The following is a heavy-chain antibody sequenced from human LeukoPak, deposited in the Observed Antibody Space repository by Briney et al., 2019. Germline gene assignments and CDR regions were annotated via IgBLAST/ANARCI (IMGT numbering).Heavy chain of an antibody. J-gene: IGHJ1*01. D-gene: IGHD6-6*01. V-gene: IGHV3-23*01. CDR3: ATTIAARFRGSLPGHAEYFQH. CDR1: GFTFISSG. CDR2: ISSGADIT. Sequence: GSLILSCAASGFTFISSGMSWVRQAPGKGLEWVSAISSGADITYYADSVKGRFTISRDNSKNTLYLQMNSLRAEDTAVYYCATTIAARFRGSLPGHAEYFQHWGQGTLVTVSS.